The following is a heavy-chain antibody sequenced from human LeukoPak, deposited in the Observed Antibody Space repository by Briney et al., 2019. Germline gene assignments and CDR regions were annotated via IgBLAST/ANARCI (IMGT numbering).Heavy chain of an antibody. CDR1: GFTVSSNY. Sequence: GGSLRLSCAASGFTVSSNYMSWVRQAPGKGLEWVSVIYSGGSTYYADSVKGRFTISRDNSKNTLYLQMNSLRAEDTAVYYCARGGYSYGPYYFDYWGQGTLVTVSS. CDR3: ARGGYSYGPYYFDY. D-gene: IGHD5-18*01. J-gene: IGHJ4*02. V-gene: IGHV3-66*01. CDR2: IYSGGST.